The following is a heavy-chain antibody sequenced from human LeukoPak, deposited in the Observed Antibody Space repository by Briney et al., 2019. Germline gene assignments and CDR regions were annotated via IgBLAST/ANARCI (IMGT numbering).Heavy chain of an antibody. D-gene: IGHD3-22*01. V-gene: IGHV4-59*01. J-gene: IGHJ4*02. CDR3: ARDTGYYDRSGIFDY. CDR1: GGSISNYY. Sequence: SETLSLTCNVSGGSISNYYWSWIRQPPGKGLGWIGDVYYTGSTNYNPSLKSRVTISIHTSKNQFSLRLMSVTAADTAIFYCARDTGYYDRSGIFDYWGQGTLVTVSS. CDR2: VYYTGST.